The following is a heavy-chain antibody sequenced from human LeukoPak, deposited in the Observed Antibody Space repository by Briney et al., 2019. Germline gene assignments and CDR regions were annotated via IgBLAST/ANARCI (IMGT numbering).Heavy chain of an antibody. CDR3: ARGAAAGDGEFGY. D-gene: IGHD6-13*01. Sequence: SETLSLTCTVSGASISGSGYYWGWIRQPPGKGLEWIGSIYSSGSTYYNASLQSRVTISIETSKNQISLRLNSVTAADTAVYYCARGAAAGDGEFGYWGQGTLVTVSS. V-gene: IGHV4-39*07. J-gene: IGHJ4*02. CDR1: GASISGSGYY. CDR2: IYSSGST.